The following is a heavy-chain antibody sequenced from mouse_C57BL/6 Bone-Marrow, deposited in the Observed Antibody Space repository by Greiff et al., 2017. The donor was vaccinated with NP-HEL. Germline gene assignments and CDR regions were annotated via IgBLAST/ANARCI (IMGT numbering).Heavy chain of an antibody. V-gene: IGHV14-4*01. Sequence: EVQLQQSGAELVRPGASVKLSCTASGFNIKDDYMHWVKQRPEQGLEWIGWIDPENGDTEYASKFQGKATITADTSSNTAYLKLSSLTAEDTAVYYFTTYGYDGFAYWGQRTLGTVSA. D-gene: IGHD2-2*01. CDR3: TTYGYDGFAY. CDR1: GFNIKDDY. J-gene: IGHJ3*01. CDR2: IDPENGDT.